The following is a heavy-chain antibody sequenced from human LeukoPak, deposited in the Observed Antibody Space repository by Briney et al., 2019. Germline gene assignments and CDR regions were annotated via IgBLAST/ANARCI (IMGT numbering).Heavy chain of an antibody. CDR1: GYTFTSYD. CDR2: MNPNSGNT. CDR3: ATYSHPRLKFTYYDSSGYYYVADAFDI. Sequence: ASVKVSCKASGYTFTSYDINWVRQATGQGLEWMGWMNPNSGNTGYAQKFQGRVTMTRNTSISTAYMELSSLRSEDTAVYYCATYSHPRLKFTYYDSSGYYYVADAFDIWGQGTMVTVSS. V-gene: IGHV1-8*01. J-gene: IGHJ3*02. D-gene: IGHD3-22*01.